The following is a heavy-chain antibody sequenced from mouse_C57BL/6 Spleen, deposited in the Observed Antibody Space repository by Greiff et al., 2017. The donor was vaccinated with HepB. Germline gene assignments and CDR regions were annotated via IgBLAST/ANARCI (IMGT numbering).Heavy chain of an antibody. CDR1: GYTFTSYW. Sequence: VKLQQPGAELVMPGASVKLSCKASGYTFTSYWMHWVKQRPGQGLEWIGEIDPSDSYTNYNQKFKGKSTLTVDKSSSTAYMQLSSLTSEDSAVYYCARRLSDYWGQGTTLTVSS. J-gene: IGHJ2*01. D-gene: IGHD1-1*02. V-gene: IGHV1-69*01. CDR2: IDPSDSYT. CDR3: ARRLSDY.